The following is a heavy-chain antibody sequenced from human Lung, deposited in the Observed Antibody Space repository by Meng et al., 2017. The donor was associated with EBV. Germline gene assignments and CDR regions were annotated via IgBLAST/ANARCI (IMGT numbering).Heavy chain of an antibody. D-gene: IGHD3-22*01. CDR1: GGSISRSDW. CDR3: ASSDYYRSDY. J-gene: IGHJ4*02. Sequence: VQLQESGPVVVKPSETLSLTCAVSGGSISRSDWWRWVRQPPGKGLEWIGETSHSGSTNYSPSLKSRVTISLDKSKNQLSLKLNSVTAADTAVYYCASSDYYRSDYWGQGTLVTVSS. CDR2: TSHSGST. V-gene: IGHV4-4*02.